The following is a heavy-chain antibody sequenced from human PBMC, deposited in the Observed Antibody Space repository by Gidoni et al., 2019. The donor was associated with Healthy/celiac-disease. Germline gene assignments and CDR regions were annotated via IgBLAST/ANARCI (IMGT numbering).Heavy chain of an antibody. CDR3: AKDISTGTGSWVFDY. D-gene: IGHD3-10*01. J-gene: IGHJ4*02. CDR2: ISWNSGGI. V-gene: IGHV3-9*01. CDR1: GFTFDDYA. Sequence: EVQLVESGGGLVQPGRSLRLSCAASGFTFDDYAMHWVRQAPGKGLEWVSGISWNSGGIGYADSVKGRFTISRDNAKNSLYLQMNSLRAEDTALYYCAKDISTGTGSWVFDYWGQGTLVTVSS.